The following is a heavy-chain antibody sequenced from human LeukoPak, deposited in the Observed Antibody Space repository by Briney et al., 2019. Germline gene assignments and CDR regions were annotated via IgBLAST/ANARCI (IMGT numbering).Heavy chain of an antibody. CDR3: ARALLEGSGYILDY. Sequence: GRSLRPSCAASGFTLSSYAMHWVRQAPGKGLEWVAVISYDGSNKYYADSVKGRFTISRDNSKNTLYLQMNSLRAEDTAVYYCARALLEGSGYILDYWGQGTLVTVSS. J-gene: IGHJ4*02. D-gene: IGHD3-22*01. CDR2: ISYDGSNK. V-gene: IGHV3-30-3*01. CDR1: GFTLSSYA.